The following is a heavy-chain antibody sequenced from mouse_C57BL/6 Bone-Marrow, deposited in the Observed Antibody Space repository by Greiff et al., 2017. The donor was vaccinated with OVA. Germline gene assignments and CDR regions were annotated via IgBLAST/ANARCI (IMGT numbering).Heavy chain of an antibody. J-gene: IGHJ2*01. V-gene: IGHV1-81*01. CDR1: GYTFTSYG. CDR3: ARSTAQATGDY. Sequence: QVHVKQSGAELVRPGASVKLSCKASGYTFTSYGISWVKQRTGQGLEWIGEIYPRSGNTYYNEKFKGKATLTADKSSSTAYMELRSLTSEDSAVYFCARSTAQATGDYWGQGTTLTVSS. CDR2: IYPRSGNT. D-gene: IGHD3-2*02.